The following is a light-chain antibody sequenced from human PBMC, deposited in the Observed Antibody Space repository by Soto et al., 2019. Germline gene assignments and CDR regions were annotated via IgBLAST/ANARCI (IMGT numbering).Light chain of an antibody. Sequence: QSVLTQPASVSGSPGQSITISCTGTSGDIGSYNRVSWYQQHPGKAPKLIIYEVTDRPSGVSNRFSGSKSGNTASLTISGLQAEDEAEYYCSSYGDSNNYVVFGGGTKLTVL. CDR1: SGDIGSYNR. CDR3: SSYGDSNNYVV. CDR2: EVT. V-gene: IGLV2-14*01. J-gene: IGLJ2*01.